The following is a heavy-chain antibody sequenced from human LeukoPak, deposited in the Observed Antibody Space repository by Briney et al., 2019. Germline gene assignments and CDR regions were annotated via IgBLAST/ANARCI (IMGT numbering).Heavy chain of an antibody. V-gene: IGHV4-38-2*02. J-gene: IGHJ4*02. Sequence: PSETLSLTCIVSGYSISSGYYWDWIRQPPGKGLEWIGSIYHSGTTYYNPSLQSRVTISVDTSKNQFSLKLSSVTAADTAVYYCAREPGSFGVVTYFDYWGQGTLVTVSS. CDR3: AREPGSFGVVTYFDY. CDR2: IYHSGTT. D-gene: IGHD3-3*01. CDR1: GYSISSGYY.